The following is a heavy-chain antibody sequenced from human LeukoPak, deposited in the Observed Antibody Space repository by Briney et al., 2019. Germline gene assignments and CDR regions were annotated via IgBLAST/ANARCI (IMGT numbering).Heavy chain of an antibody. V-gene: IGHV4-39*07. D-gene: IGHD4-17*01. CDR3: ARERPTARWFDP. Sequence: PSETLSLTCTVSGGSISSSSYYWGWIRQPPGKGLEWIGSIYYSGSTYYNPSLKSRVTISVDTSKNQFSLKLSSVTAADTAVYYCARERPTARWFDPWGQGTLVTVSS. CDR1: GGSISSSSYY. CDR2: IYYSGST. J-gene: IGHJ5*02.